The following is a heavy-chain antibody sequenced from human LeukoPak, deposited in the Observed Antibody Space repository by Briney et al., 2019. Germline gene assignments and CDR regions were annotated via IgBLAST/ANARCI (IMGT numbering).Heavy chain of an antibody. CDR1: GGSISSGGYY. V-gene: IGHV4-31*03. CDR2: IYYSGST. CDR3: ARSEYSPYYYYYMDV. Sequence: SETLSLTCTVSGGSISSGGYYWSWIRQHPGKGLEWIGYIYYSGSTYYNPSLKSRVTISVDTSKNQFSLKLSSVTAADTAVYYCARSEYSPYYYYYMDVWGKGTTVTVSS. D-gene: IGHD5-18*01. J-gene: IGHJ6*03.